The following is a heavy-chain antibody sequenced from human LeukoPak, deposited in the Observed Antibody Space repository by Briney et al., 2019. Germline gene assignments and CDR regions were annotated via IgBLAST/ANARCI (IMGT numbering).Heavy chain of an antibody. D-gene: IGHD1-26*01. CDR1: GGSVSSGSYY. Sequence: SETLSLTGTVSGGSVSSGSYYWSWIRQPPGKGLEWIGYIYYSGSTNYNPSLQSRVTISVDTSKNQFSLKLSSVTAADTAVYYCARDRIVGVTHWFDPWGQGTLVTVSS. J-gene: IGHJ5*02. CDR2: IYYSGST. CDR3: ARDRIVGVTHWFDP. V-gene: IGHV4-61*01.